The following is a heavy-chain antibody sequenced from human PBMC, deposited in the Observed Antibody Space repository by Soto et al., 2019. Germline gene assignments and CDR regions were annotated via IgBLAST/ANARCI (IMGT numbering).Heavy chain of an antibody. J-gene: IGHJ4*02. CDR1: GYTFTDHY. CDR3: ARVRFFSVRGDLFDF. D-gene: IGHD3-10*01. CDR2: INAGDGDT. Sequence: QVQLVQSGAEVKKPGASVKVSCQVSGYTFTDHYLHWVRQAPGHGLEWMGWINAGDGDTNYAQKFQGRISMTRDTSTETVYLELSRLTSVDTAVYYCARVRFFSVRGDLFDFWGQGTLVSVSS. V-gene: IGHV1-2*02.